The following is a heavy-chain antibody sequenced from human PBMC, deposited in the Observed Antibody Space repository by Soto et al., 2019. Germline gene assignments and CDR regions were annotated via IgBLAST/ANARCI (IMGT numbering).Heavy chain of an antibody. Sequence: EVQLVESGGGLVQPGGSLRLSCAASGFSISNYWMHWVRQAPGKGLVWVSRINRDASSTLYAESVKGRFTISRDNAKNTLYLQMNSLRAEDKAVYYCEREWKLLTYYLDYWGQGTLVTASS. CDR1: GFSISNYW. D-gene: IGHD3-10*01. CDR2: INRDASST. J-gene: IGHJ4*02. CDR3: EREWKLLTYYLDY. V-gene: IGHV3-74*01.